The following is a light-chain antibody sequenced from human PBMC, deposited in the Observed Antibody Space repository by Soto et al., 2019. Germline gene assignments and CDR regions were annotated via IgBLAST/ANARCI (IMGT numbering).Light chain of an antibody. CDR3: QQYNCYWT. V-gene: IGKV1-5*03. CDR1: QSISSW. Sequence: DIQMTQSPSTLSASVGDRVTITCRASQSISSWLAWYQQKPGKAPKLLIYKASSLESGVPSRFSGSGSGTEFTLTISSLQPDDFATYYCQQYNCYWTFGRGTKVDIK. J-gene: IGKJ1*01. CDR2: KAS.